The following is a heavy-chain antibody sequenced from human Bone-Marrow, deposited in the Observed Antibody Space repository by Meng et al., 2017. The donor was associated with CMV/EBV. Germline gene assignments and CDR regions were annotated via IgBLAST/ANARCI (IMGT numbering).Heavy chain of an antibody. J-gene: IGHJ6*02. CDR1: GFSFSGYW. V-gene: IGHV4-59*01. CDR2: IYYSGST. Sequence: ESLKISCAASGFSFSGYWMSWIRQPPGKGLEWIGYIYYSGSTNYNPSLKSRVTISVDTSKNQFSLKLSSVTAADTAVYYCARDRGDVWGQGTTVTVSS. CDR3: ARDRGDV.